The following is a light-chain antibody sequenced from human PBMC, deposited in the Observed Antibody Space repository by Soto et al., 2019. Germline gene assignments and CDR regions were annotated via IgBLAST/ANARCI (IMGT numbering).Light chain of an antibody. V-gene: IGKV1-39*01. CDR3: QQNYNSPPA. CDR2: AAS. CDR1: QSISSY. J-gene: IGKJ4*01. Sequence: DIQMTQSPSSLSASVGDRVTITCRASQSISSYLCWFQQKPGKAPKLLIYAASSLQSGVPSRFSGSGSGTDFTLTISSLQPEDFATYYCQQNYNSPPAFGGGTKVEIK.